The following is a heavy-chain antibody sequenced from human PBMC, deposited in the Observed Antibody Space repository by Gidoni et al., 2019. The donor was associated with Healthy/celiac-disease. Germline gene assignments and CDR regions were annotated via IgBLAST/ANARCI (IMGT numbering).Heavy chain of an antibody. Sequence: EVQLVESGGGLVQPGRSLRLSCAASGFTFDDYAMHWVRQAPGKGLEWVSGISWNSGSIGYADSVKGRFTISRDNAKNSLYLQMNSLRAEDTALYYCWYYGSGSFDYWGQGTLVTVSS. D-gene: IGHD3-10*01. J-gene: IGHJ4*02. CDR1: GFTFDDYA. CDR2: ISWNSGSI. CDR3: WYYGSGSFDY. V-gene: IGHV3-9*01.